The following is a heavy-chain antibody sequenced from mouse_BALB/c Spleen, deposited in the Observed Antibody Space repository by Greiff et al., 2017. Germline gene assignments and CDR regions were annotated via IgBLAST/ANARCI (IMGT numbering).Heavy chain of an antibody. CDR3: TRGEIYYDYDGDY. Sequence: VQLQQSGTVLARPGASVKMSCKASGYTFTSYWMHWVKQRPGQGLEWIGAIYPGNSDTSYNQKFKGKAKLTAVTSTSTAYMELSSLTNEDSAVYYCTRGEIYYDYDGDYWGQGTTLTVSS. CDR1: GYTFTSYW. V-gene: IGHV1-5*01. J-gene: IGHJ2*01. D-gene: IGHD2-4*01. CDR2: IYPGNSDT.